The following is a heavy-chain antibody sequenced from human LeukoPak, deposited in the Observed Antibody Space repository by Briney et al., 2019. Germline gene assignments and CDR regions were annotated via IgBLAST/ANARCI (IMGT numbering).Heavy chain of an antibody. V-gene: IGHV4-59*08. CDR2: IYYSGST. CDR3: ARQGSYIYGL. D-gene: IGHD5-18*01. J-gene: IGHJ4*02. CDR1: GGSISSYY. Sequence: AETLSLTCTVSGGSISSYYWRWIRQPPGKGLEWIWYIYYSGSTNYNASLKRRVTISVDASKNQFSLKLSSVTAADTAVYYCARQGSYIYGLWGQGTLVTVSS.